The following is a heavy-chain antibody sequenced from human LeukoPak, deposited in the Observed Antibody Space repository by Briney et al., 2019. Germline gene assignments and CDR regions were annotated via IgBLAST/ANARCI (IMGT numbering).Heavy chain of an antibody. V-gene: IGHV4-59*01. CDR3: ARGVQVWSGYYFDF. D-gene: IGHD3-10*01. CDR1: GGSISTYY. J-gene: IGHJ4*02. Sequence: SETLSLTCTVSGGSISTYYWTWIRQPPGRGLEWIGYVYYNGGTNYNPSLKSRVIMSVDTSKDQFSLKLCSVTTADTAVYYCARGVQVWSGYYFDFWGQGTLVTVSS. CDR2: VYYNGGT.